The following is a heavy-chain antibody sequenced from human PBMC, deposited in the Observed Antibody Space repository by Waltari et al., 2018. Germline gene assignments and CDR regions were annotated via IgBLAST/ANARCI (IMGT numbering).Heavy chain of an antibody. CDR2: ISYDGSNK. CDR3: ARGPQTTVKTHY. J-gene: IGHJ4*02. Sequence: QVQLVESGGGVVQPGRSLRLSCAASGFTFSSYAMHWVRQAPGKGLEWVAGISYDGSNKYYADSVKGRFTISRDNSKNTLYLQMNSLRAEDTAVYYCARGPQTTVKTHYWGQGTLVTVSS. V-gene: IGHV3-30*01. D-gene: IGHD4-17*01. CDR1: GFTFSSYA.